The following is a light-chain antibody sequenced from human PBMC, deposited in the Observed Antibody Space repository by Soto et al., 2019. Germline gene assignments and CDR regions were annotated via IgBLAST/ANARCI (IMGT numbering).Light chain of an antibody. V-gene: IGLV1-40*01. Sequence: QSVLTQPPSVSGAPGQRVTISCTGGGSNIGAPFPVHWYQQLPGAAPKLLIYYNNNRPSGVPDRFSASKSASSASLAITGLQAEDEADYDCQSYDSMLSRYVFGTGTKLTVL. J-gene: IGLJ1*01. CDR1: GSNIGAPFP. CDR2: YNN. CDR3: QSYDSMLSRYV.